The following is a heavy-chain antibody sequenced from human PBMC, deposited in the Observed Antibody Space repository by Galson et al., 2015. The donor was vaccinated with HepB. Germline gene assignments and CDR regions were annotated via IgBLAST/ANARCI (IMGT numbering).Heavy chain of an antibody. CDR2: ISWNSGSI. V-gene: IGHV3-9*01. CDR1: GFTFDDYA. Sequence: SLRLSCAASGFTFDDYAMHWVRQPPGKGLEWVPGISWNSGSIGYADSVKGRFTISRDNAKNSLYLQMNSLRAEDTAFYYCAKSRGMAVAGTMDYWGQGTLVTVSS. CDR3: AKSRGMAVAGTMDY. D-gene: IGHD6-19*01. J-gene: IGHJ4*02.